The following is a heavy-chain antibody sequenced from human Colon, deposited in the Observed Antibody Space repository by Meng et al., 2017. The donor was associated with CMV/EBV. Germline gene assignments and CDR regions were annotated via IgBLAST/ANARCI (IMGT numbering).Heavy chain of an antibody. Sequence: GSLSLSCTVSGGSVSSGSYYWSWIRQPPGKGLEWIGYIYYSGSTNYNPSLKSRVTISVDTSKNQFSLKLSSVTAADTAVYYCARSPDTDMVVYGMDVWGQGTTVTVSS. V-gene: IGHV4-61*01. CDR1: GGSVSSGSYY. D-gene: IGHD5-18*01. J-gene: IGHJ6*02. CDR3: ARSPDTDMVVYGMDV. CDR2: IYYSGST.